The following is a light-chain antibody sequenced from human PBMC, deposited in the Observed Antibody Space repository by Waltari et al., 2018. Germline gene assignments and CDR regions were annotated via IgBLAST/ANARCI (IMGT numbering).Light chain of an antibody. J-gene: IGKJ1*01. CDR1: QGIRND. Sequence: DIQMTQSPSSLSASVGDTVTITCRASQGIRNDLNWYQQTAGKAPKSLILAASILQSGAPRRFSGSASGTEFTLTISSLQPEDFATYYCLQHNTYPPTFGPGTKLDIK. CDR2: AAS. CDR3: LQHNTYPPT. V-gene: IGKV1-17*01.